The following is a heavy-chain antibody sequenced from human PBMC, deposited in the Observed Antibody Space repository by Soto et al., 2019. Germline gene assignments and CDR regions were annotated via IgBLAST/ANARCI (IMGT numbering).Heavy chain of an antibody. CDR3: ARTSERDIVLMVYATRGGTYYGMDV. CDR1: GGTFSSYA. CDR2: IIPIFGTA. J-gene: IGHJ6*02. D-gene: IGHD2-8*01. V-gene: IGHV1-69*13. Sequence: GASVKLSCKASGGTFSSYAISWVRQAPGQGLEWMGGIIPIFGTANYAQKFQGRVTITADESTSTAYMELSSLRSEDTAVYYCARTSERDIVLMVYATRGGTYYGMDVWGQGTTVTVSS.